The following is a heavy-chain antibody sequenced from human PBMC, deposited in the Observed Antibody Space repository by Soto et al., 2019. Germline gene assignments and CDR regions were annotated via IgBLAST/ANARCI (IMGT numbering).Heavy chain of an antibody. Sequence: QVTLKESGPVLVKTTETLTLTCSVSGFSLTNGRMGVSWIRQPPGKALEGLAHFFSDAERSYSTSMQSRLNMYKDSSGSQVVLTMTNMAPADTATYFCARMDGDYNYYGLDVWGHGIAVTVSS. CDR3: ARMDGDYNYYGLDV. J-gene: IGHJ6*02. CDR1: GFSLTNGRMG. D-gene: IGHD4-17*01. CDR2: FFSDAER. V-gene: IGHV2-26*01.